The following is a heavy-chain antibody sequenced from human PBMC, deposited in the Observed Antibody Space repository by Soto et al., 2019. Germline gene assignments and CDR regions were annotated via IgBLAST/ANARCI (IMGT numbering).Heavy chain of an antibody. CDR1: GFTLSNYW. J-gene: IGHJ4*02. Sequence: RRLSCAASGFTLSNYWMTWVRQAPGKGLEWVANINKDGSQKNYVDSVKGRFTIARDNGQNSLSLQINSLRVEDTAVYYCVRELGLAYWGQGALVTVSS. D-gene: IGHD7-27*01. CDR2: INKDGSQK. V-gene: IGHV3-7*03. CDR3: VRELGLAY.